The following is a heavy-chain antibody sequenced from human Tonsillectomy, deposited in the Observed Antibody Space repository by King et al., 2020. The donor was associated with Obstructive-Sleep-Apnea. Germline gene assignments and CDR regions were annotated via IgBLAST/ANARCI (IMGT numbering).Heavy chain of an antibody. CDR3: VHSDRILFDF. CDR2: IYWDDDK. J-gene: IGHJ4*02. CDR1: GFSFSTSAVG. D-gene: IGHD2-15*01. Sequence: TLKESGPTLVKPTQTLTLTCTFSGFSFSTSAVGVGWIRQPPGKALEWLALIYWDDDKRYTPSLKSRLTITKDTSKNQVVLTMTNMDPVDTATYFCVHSDRILFDFWGQGTLVTVSS. V-gene: IGHV2-5*02.